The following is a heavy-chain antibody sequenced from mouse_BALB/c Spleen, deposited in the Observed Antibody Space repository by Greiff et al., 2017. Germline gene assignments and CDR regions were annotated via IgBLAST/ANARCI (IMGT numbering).Heavy chain of an antibody. Sequence: EVKVVESGGGLVKPGGSLKLSCAASGFTFSDYYMYWVRQTPEKRLEWVATISDGGSYTYYPDSVKGRFTISRDNAKNNLYLQMSSLKSEDTAMYYCARGRYYGSSGYFDVWGAGTTVTVSS. CDR1: GFTFSDYY. CDR2: ISDGGSYT. J-gene: IGHJ1*01. D-gene: IGHD1-1*01. V-gene: IGHV5-4*02. CDR3: ARGRYYGSSGYFDV.